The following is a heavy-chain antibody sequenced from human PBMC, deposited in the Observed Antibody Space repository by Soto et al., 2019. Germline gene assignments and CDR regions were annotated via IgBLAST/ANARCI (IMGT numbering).Heavy chain of an antibody. CDR2: ISGSGGST. CDR1: GFTFSSYA. CDR3: AKSRAGYYDSSGYPFPFDY. Sequence: PGGSLRLSCAASGFTFSSYAMSWVRQAPGNGLEWVSAISGSGGSTYYADSVKGRFTISRDNSKNTLYLQMNSLRAEDTAVYYCAKSRAGYYDSSGYPFPFDYWGQGTLVTVSS. J-gene: IGHJ4*02. D-gene: IGHD3-22*01. V-gene: IGHV3-23*01.